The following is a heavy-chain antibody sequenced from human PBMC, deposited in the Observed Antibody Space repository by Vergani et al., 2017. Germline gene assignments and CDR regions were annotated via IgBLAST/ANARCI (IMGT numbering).Heavy chain of an antibody. D-gene: IGHD1-1*01. CDR1: GFSFTTYA. V-gene: IGHV3-23*01. Sequence: EVQLLESGGDLVQPGGSLRLSCAASGFSFTTYATSWVRRAPGQGLEWVSTINTNGDYTRYGDTVKGQFTISRDNSKSTLYLKKNRLRAEDTAIYYCAKGGWNYWFDSWGQGTLVIVS. J-gene: IGHJ5*01. CDR2: INTNGDYT. CDR3: AKGGWNYWFDS.